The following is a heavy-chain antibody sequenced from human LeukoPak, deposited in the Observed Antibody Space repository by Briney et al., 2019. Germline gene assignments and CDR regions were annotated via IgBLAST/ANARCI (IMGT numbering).Heavy chain of an antibody. D-gene: IGHD6-19*01. Sequence: GGSLRLSCAASGFTFDDYAMHWVWQAPGKGLEWVSGISWNSGSIGYADSVKGRFTISRDNAKNSLYLQMNSLRAEDTALYYCAKDRLAVAGTAPDWGQGTLVTVSS. J-gene: IGHJ4*02. CDR3: AKDRLAVAGTAPD. CDR1: GFTFDDYA. CDR2: ISWNSGSI. V-gene: IGHV3-9*01.